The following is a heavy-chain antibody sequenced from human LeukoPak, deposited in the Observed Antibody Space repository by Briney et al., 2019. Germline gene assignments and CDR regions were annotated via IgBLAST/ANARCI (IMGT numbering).Heavy chain of an antibody. J-gene: IGHJ4*02. V-gene: IGHV3-23*01. D-gene: IGHD2-15*01. CDR1: GFTLSDHA. Sequence: GGSLRLSCAASGFTLSDHAMRWVRQAPGKGLEWVSTICGSGHSTFYAVSVKGRFTISSDNSRNTLYLQMNSLRGEDSALYYCARRYCSGGTWYYFDNWGQGTLVTVSS. CDR3: ARRYCSGGTWYYFDN. CDR2: ICGSGHST.